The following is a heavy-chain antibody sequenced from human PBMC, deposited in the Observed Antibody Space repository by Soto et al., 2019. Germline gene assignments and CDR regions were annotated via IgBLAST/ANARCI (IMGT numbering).Heavy chain of an antibody. J-gene: IGHJ4*02. CDR3: ARWHSDSSGPGYLAS. V-gene: IGHV1-69*06. CDR2: VIPMFPKA. CDR1: GGTFISDA. Sequence: QVRLVQSEAEVKKAGSSVKVSCKASGGTFISDAVTWVRQAPGQGLEWMGGVIPMFPKANYAQKFQGRDSISADKATSTVYMELHSLKSEDTAVYYCARWHSDSSGPGYLASWGQGTLVTVTS. D-gene: IGHD3-22*01.